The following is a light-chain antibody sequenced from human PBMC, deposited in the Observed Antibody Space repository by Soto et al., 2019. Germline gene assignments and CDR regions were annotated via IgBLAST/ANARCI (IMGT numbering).Light chain of an antibody. CDR3: PQCYTWPLS. CDR1: QTISTD. V-gene: IGKV3-11*02. CDR2: GSY. Sequence: DIVWTQYNVTLSLSPGQRATLSCRASQTISTDLAWYQQKPGQAPRLLIQGSYHTATRIPARFSGGGSGRDFPLTISSLEPEESAVYYCPQCYTWPLSLGRGTQVDI. J-gene: IGKJ4*01.